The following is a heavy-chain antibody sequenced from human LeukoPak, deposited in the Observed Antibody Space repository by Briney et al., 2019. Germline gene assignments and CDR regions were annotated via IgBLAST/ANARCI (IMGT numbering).Heavy chain of an antibody. CDR2: IYHSGST. CDR1: GGSISSGGYY. J-gene: IGHJ4*02. D-gene: IGHD4-11*01. Sequence: SETLSLTCTVSGGSISSGGYYWSWIRQPPGKGLEWIGYIYHSGSTYYNPSLKSRVTISVDRSKNQFSLKLSSVTAADTAVYYCARGKYYRNYYFDYWGQGTLVTVSS. CDR3: ARGKYYRNYYFDY. V-gene: IGHV4-30-2*01.